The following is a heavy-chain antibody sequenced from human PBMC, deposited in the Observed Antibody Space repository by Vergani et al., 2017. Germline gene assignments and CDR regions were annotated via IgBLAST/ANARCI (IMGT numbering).Heavy chain of an antibody. J-gene: IGHJ5*02. CDR2: IFHDGST. V-gene: IGHV4-30-4*01. CDR1: GDSINSPNYY. Sequence: QMQLQESGPGLVKPSQTLSLTCTVSGDSINSPNYYWTWIRQPPGKGLEWIGYIFHDGSTYYDPSLKSRVIMSIDTSKNQFSLNMIFVTAADTAVYYCARCPVPVWFDPWGRGTLVTFSS. CDR3: ARCPVPVWFDP. D-gene: IGHD5/OR15-5a*01.